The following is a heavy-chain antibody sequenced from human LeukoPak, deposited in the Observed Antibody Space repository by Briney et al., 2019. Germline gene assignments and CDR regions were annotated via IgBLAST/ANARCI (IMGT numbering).Heavy chain of an antibody. V-gene: IGHV4-59*01. D-gene: IGHD3-9*01. CDR3: ARADILTDPTFFGFDP. Sequence: PSETLSLTCTVSGGSISSDYWSWIRQPPGKGLEWIGYIYYSGSTNYNPSLKSRVTISVDTSKNQFSLKLSSVTAADTAVYYCARADILTDPTFFGFDPWGQGTLVTVSS. CDR2: IYYSGST. J-gene: IGHJ5*02. CDR1: GGSISSDY.